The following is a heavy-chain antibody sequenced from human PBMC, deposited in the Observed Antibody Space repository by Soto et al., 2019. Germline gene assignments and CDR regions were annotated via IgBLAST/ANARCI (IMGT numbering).Heavy chain of an antibody. V-gene: IGHV1-18*01. D-gene: IGHD1-26*01. CDR2: ISAYNGNT. J-gene: IGHJ5*02. Sequence: GXSVEAACKASVYTFTSYGIRCVRQAPGQGLEWMGWISAYNGNTNYAQKLQGRVTMTTDTSTSTAYMELRSLRSDDTAVYYCAREAGSGSHSWFDTRGQGTLVTVSS. CDR3: AREAGSGSHSWFDT. CDR1: VYTFTSYG.